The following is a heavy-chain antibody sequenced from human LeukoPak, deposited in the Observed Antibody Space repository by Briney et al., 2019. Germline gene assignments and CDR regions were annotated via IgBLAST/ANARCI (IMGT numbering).Heavy chain of an antibody. V-gene: IGHV3-23*01. CDR1: GFTFSSYG. J-gene: IGHJ6*03. Sequence: GGSLRLSCAASGFTFSSYGMSWVRQAPGKGLEWVSAISGSGGSTYYADSVKGRFTISRDNSKNTLYLQMNSLRAEDTAVYYCAKSRTKLWFGELVSPGYYMDVWGKGTTVTISS. CDR2: ISGSGGST. D-gene: IGHD3-10*01. CDR3: AKSRTKLWFGELVSPGYYMDV.